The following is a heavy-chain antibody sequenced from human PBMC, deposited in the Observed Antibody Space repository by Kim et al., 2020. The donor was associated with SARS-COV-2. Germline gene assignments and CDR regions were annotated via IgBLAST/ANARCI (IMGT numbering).Heavy chain of an antibody. Sequence: GGSLRLSCAASGFTFNSYAMSWVRQGPGKGLEWVSTISGGDGQTSYADSVKGRFANSRDNSKNTLFLQMNGLRAEDTAVYYCAKDLSSGYDPDHFDYWGQGTLITVTS. V-gene: IGHV3-23*01. J-gene: IGHJ4*02. CDR3: AKDLSSGYDPDHFDY. D-gene: IGHD5-12*01. CDR1: GFTFNSYA. CDR2: ISGGDGQT.